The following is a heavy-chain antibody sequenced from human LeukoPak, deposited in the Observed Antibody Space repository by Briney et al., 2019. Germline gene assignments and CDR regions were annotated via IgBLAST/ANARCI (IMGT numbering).Heavy chain of an antibody. CDR2: INPNSGGT. V-gene: IGHV1-2*02. Sequence: ASVTVSCKASGYTFTGYYMHWVRQAPGQGLEWMGWINPNSGGTNYAQKFQGRVTMTRDTSISTAYMELSRLRSDDTAVYYCARDLRSAGAFDIWGQGTMVTVSS. J-gene: IGHJ3*02. CDR1: GYTFTGYY. CDR3: ARDLRSAGAFDI.